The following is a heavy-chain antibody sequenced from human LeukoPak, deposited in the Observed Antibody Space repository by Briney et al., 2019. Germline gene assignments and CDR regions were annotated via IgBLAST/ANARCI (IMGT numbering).Heavy chain of an antibody. CDR2: INPNSGGT. CDR3: ARNFYFDSSGYYHY. J-gene: IGHJ4*02. CDR1: GYTFTGYY. Sequence: ASVKVSCKASGYTFTGYYMHWVRQSPGQGLEWMGWINPNSGGTNYAQKFQGRVTMTRDTSISTAYMELSRLRSDDTGVYYCARNFYFDSSGYYHYWGQGTLVTVSS. V-gene: IGHV1-2*02. D-gene: IGHD3-22*01.